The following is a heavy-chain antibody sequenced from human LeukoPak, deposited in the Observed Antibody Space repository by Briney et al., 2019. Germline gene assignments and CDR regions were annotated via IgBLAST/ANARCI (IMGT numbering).Heavy chain of an antibody. CDR3: AKEMAAAGFDY. D-gene: IGHD6-13*01. J-gene: IGHJ4*02. V-gene: IGHV3-30*02. Sequence: GGSLRLSCAASGFTFSNYGMHWVRQAPGKGLEWVAFIRSDESNKYYADSVKGRFTISRDDSKSTLYLQMNSLRAEDTAVYYCAKEMAAAGFDYWGQGTLVTVSS. CDR1: GFTFSNYG. CDR2: IRSDESNK.